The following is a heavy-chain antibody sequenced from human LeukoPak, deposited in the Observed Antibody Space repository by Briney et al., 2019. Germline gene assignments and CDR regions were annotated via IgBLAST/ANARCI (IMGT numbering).Heavy chain of an antibody. CDR3: ARGRPLGPGSPHDY. CDR1: GGSFSGYY. J-gene: IGHJ4*02. Sequence: SETLSLTCAVYGGSFSGYYWSWIRQPPGKGLEWIGEINHSGSTNYNPSFKSRVTISVDTSKNQFSLKLSSVTAADTAVYYCARGRPLGPGSPHDYWGQGTLVTVSS. V-gene: IGHV4-34*01. D-gene: IGHD3-10*01. CDR2: INHSGST.